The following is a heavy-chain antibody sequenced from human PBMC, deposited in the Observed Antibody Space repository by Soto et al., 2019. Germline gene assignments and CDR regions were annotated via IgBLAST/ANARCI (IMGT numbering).Heavy chain of an antibody. Sequence: GASVKVSCKASGGTFSSYTISWVRQAPGQGLEWMGRIIPILGIANYAQKFQGRVTITADKSTSTAYMELSSLRSEDTAVYYCARDALAAAGGAESSGPYWGQGTLVTVSS. CDR1: GGTFSSYT. CDR2: IIPILGIA. V-gene: IGHV1-69*02. D-gene: IGHD6-13*01. J-gene: IGHJ4*02. CDR3: ARDALAAAGGAESSGPY.